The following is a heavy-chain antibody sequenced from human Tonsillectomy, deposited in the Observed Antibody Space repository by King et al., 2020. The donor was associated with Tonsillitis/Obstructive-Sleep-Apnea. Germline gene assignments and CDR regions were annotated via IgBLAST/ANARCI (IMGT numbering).Heavy chain of an antibody. CDR3: AGSSSWYRGLDY. V-gene: IGHV1-3*01. Sequence: QLVQSGAEVKKPGASVKVSCKASGYTFTSYAMHWVRQAPGQRLEWMGWINGGNGNTKYSQKFQGRVTITWDTSASTAYMELSSLRSEDTAVYYCAGSSSWYRGLDYWGQGTLVTVSS. D-gene: IGHD6-13*01. CDR1: GYTFTSYA. CDR2: INGGNGNT. J-gene: IGHJ4*02.